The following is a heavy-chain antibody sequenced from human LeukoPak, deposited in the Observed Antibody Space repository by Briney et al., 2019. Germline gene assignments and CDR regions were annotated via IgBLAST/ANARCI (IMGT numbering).Heavy chain of an antibody. J-gene: IGHJ4*02. V-gene: IGHV1-2*02. Sequence: ASVKVSCKASGYTFTGYYMHWVRQAPGQGLEWMGWINPNSGGTNYAQKFQGRVPMTRDTSISTAYMELSRLRSDDTAVYYCARDPYSSSWFDYWGQGTLVTVSS. CDR2: INPNSGGT. D-gene: IGHD6-13*01. CDR1: GYTFTGYY. CDR3: ARDPYSSSWFDY.